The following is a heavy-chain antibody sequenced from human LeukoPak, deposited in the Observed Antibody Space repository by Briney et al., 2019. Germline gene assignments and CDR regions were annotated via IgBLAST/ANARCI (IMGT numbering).Heavy chain of an antibody. CDR3: AKGRGGGYGLDN. CDR1: GFTFSSYA. CDR2: ISGSGGST. J-gene: IGHJ4*02. Sequence: GGSLRLSCAASGFTFSSYAMSWVRKAPGRGLEWVSDISGSGGSTYNADSVKGRFTISRGNSKNTMYLQMNSLRAEDTAIYYCAKGRGGGYGLDNWGQGTLVTVSS. V-gene: IGHV3-23*01. D-gene: IGHD5-12*01.